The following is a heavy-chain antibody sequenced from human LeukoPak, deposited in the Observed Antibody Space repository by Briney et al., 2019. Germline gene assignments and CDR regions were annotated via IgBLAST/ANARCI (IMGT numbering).Heavy chain of an antibody. V-gene: IGHV4-30-4*08. CDR3: AGKARPYDAFDF. J-gene: IGHJ3*01. D-gene: IGHD6-6*01. Sequence: PSQTLSLTCTVSGGSISSGDYYWSWIRQPPGKGLEWIGYIYYSGDTYYNPSLKSRVTISVDTSKNQFSLKLDSVTAADTAVYYCAGKARPYDAFDFWGQGTMVTVSS. CDR2: IYYSGDT. CDR1: GGSISSGDYY.